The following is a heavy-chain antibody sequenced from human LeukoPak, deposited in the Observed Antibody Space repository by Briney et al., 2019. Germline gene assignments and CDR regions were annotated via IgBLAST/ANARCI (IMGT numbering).Heavy chain of an antibody. CDR1: GGTFSSYA. D-gene: IGHD2-15*01. V-gene: IGHV1-69*13. Sequence: SVKVSCKASGGTFSSYAISWVRQAPGQGLEWLGGIIPIFGTANYAQKYQGRVTITADESTSTAYIELSSLRSEDTAVYYCASGYCSGGSCYSGYYFDYWGQGTLVPVSS. CDR3: ASGYCSGGSCYSGYYFDY. CDR2: IIPIFGTA. J-gene: IGHJ4*02.